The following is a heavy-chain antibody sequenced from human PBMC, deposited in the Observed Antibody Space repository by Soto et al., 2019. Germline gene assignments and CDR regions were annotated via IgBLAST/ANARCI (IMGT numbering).Heavy chain of an antibody. CDR3: ARGTSSSSLFGSLDI. CDR1: GYTFGSYG. Sequence: QVQLVQSGAEVKKPGAAVKVSCKASGYTFGSYGINWVRQAPGQGLEWMGWISEYDGDTKYEQKFQGRVTMTTDTSTSTAYMDLRSLRSDDTAVYYCARGTSSSSLFGSLDIWGQGTMVTVSS. V-gene: IGHV1-18*01. J-gene: IGHJ3*02. D-gene: IGHD6-6*01. CDR2: ISEYDGDT.